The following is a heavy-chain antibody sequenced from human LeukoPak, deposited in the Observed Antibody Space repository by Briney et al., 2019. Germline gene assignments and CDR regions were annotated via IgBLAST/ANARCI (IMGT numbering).Heavy chain of an antibody. Sequence: SETLSLTCAVSGYFMSNGNWWGWIRQPPGQGLEWIGYIYYTGSIYYNPSLKSRVTMSLDTSKNQFSLKLTSVTAVDTAVYHCATYSGSYYDYWGQGTLVNVSS. CDR3: ATYSGSYYDY. CDR1: GYFMSNGNW. D-gene: IGHD1-26*01. CDR2: IYYTGSI. J-gene: IGHJ4*02. V-gene: IGHV4-28*05.